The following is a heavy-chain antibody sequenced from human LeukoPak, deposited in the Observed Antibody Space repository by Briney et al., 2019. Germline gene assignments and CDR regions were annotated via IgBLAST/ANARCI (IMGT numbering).Heavy chain of an antibody. CDR1: GFTFSSYA. D-gene: IGHD2-15*01. J-gene: IGHJ5*02. CDR2: ISGSGGST. CDR3: AKDRQSYCSGGSCNTLDP. Sequence: GSLRLSCAASGFTFSSYAMSWVRQAPGKGLEWVSAISGSGGSTYYADSVKGRFTISRDNSKNSLYLQMNSLRAEDTAVYYCAKDRQSYCSGGSCNTLDPWGQGTLVTVSS. V-gene: IGHV3-23*01.